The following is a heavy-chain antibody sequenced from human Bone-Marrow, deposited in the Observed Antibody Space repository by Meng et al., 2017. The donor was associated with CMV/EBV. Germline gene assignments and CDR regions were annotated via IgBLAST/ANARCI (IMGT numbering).Heavy chain of an antibody. J-gene: IGHJ4*02. Sequence: LSLTCAASGFTFSSYSMNWVRQAPGKGLEWVSSISSSSSYIYYADSVKGRFTISRDNAKNSLYLQMNSLRAEDTAVYYCARAYYGDYPDYFDYWGQGTLVTVSS. CDR1: GFTFSSYS. D-gene: IGHD4-17*01. V-gene: IGHV3-21*01. CDR3: ARAYYGDYPDYFDY. CDR2: ISSSSSYI.